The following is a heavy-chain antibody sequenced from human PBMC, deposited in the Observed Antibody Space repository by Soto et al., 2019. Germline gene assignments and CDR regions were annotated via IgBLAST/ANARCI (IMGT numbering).Heavy chain of an antibody. CDR2: IYYSGST. J-gene: IGHJ4*02. D-gene: IGHD6-13*01. CDR1: GGSISSGGYY. V-gene: IGHV4-31*03. CDR3: ARAPHRLAADGTDY. Sequence: QVQLQESGPGLVKPSQTLSLTCTVSGGSISSGGYYWSWIRQHPGKGLEWIGYIYYSGSTYYNPAINSRVTISVDTSKNQFSLKLSSVTAADTAVYYCARAPHRLAADGTDYWGQGTLVTVSS.